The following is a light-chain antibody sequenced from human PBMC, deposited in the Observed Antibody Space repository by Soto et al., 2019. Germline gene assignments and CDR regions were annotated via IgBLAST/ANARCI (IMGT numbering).Light chain of an antibody. CDR2: DVS. V-gene: IGLV2-14*03. J-gene: IGLJ1*01. CDR3: SSYASSGTLL. Sequence: QSVLTQPASVSGSPGQSITISCTGTSSDVGGYNFVSWYQQYPGKAPKLIIYDVSSRPSGVSDRFSGSKSGNTASLAISGLQPEDESDYFCSSYASSGTLLFGSGTKLTVL. CDR1: SSDVGGYNF.